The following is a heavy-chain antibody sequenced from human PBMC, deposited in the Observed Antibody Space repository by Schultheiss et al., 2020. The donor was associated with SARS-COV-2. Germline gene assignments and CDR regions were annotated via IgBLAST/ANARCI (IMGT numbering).Heavy chain of an antibody. D-gene: IGHD2-2*01. CDR1: GGSFSGYY. CDR2: INHSGST. V-gene: IGHV4-34*01. J-gene: IGHJ5*02. Sequence: ESLKISCAVYGGSFSGYYWSWIRQPPGKGLEWIGEINHSGSTNYNPSLKSRVTITVDTSKNRFSLKLSSVTAADTAVYYCARDRARVVPAARFDPWGQGTLVTVSS. CDR3: ARDRARVVPAARFDP.